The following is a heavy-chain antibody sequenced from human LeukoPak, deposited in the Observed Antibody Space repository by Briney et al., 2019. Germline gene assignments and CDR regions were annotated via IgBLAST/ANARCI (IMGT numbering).Heavy chain of an antibody. CDR2: IYYSGST. D-gene: IGHD2-2*02. Sequence: SETLSLTCTVSGGSISSSSSYWGWIRQPPGKGLEWIGSIYYSGSTYYNPSLKSQVTISVDTSKNQFSLKLSSVTAADTAVYYCARHFSCSSTSCYIGHVYFDYWGQGTLVTVSS. CDR3: ARHFSCSSTSCYIGHVYFDY. CDR1: GGSISSSSSY. J-gene: IGHJ4*02. V-gene: IGHV4-39*01.